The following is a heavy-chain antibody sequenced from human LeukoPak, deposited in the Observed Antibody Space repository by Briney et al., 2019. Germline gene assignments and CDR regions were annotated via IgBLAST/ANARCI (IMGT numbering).Heavy chain of an antibody. J-gene: IGHJ4*02. Sequence: SETLSLTCTVSGDSISSGSYYWSWIRQPAGKGLEWIGRIYTSGSTNYNPSLKSRVTISVDTSKNRFSLKLSSVTAADTAVYYCAREGITMIPGYWGQGTLVTVSS. CDR1: GDSISSGSYY. D-gene: IGHD3-22*01. CDR2: IYTSGST. CDR3: AREGITMIPGY. V-gene: IGHV4-61*02.